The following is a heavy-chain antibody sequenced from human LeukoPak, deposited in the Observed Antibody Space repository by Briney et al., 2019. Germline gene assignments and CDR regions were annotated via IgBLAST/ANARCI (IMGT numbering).Heavy chain of an antibody. V-gene: IGHV3-30*04. CDR1: GFTFSSYA. D-gene: IGHD3-10*01. CDR3: AKGGRITMLRGVQRDHYFDY. CDR2: ISFDGSNK. Sequence: GGSLRLSCAASGFTFSSYAMHWVRQAPGKGLEWVALISFDGSNKYYADSVKGRFTISRDNSKNTLYLQMNSLRVEDTAVYYCAKGGRITMLRGVQRDHYFDYWGQGTLVTVSS. J-gene: IGHJ4*02.